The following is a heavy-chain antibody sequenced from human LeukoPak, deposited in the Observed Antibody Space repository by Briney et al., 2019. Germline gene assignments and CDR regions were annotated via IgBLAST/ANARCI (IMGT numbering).Heavy chain of an antibody. CDR2: ISGSGGST. V-gene: IGHV3-23*01. J-gene: IGHJ4*02. Sequence: GGSLRLSCAASGFTFSSYAMSWVRQAPGKGLEWVSAISGSGGSTYYADSVKGRFTISRDNSKNTLYLQMNSLRAEDTAVYYCAKDVRYYDSSGSHFDYGGQGTLVTVSS. CDR3: AKDVRYYDSSGSHFDY. D-gene: IGHD3-22*01. CDR1: GFTFSSYA.